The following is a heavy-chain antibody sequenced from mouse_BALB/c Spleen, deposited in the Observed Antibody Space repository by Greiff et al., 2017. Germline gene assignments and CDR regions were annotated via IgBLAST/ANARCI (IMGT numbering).Heavy chain of an antibody. D-gene: IGHD1-1*01. J-gene: IGHJ2*01. CDR2: ISSGGST. CDR3: ARWYGSHYFDY. Sequence: EVQLVESGGGLVKPGGSLKLSCAASGFTFSSYAMSWVRQTPEKRLEWVASISSGGSTYYPDSVKGRFTISRDNARNILYLQMSSLRSEDTAMYYCARWYGSHYFDYWAKAPLSQSPQ. CDR1: GFTFSSYA. V-gene: IGHV5-6-5*01.